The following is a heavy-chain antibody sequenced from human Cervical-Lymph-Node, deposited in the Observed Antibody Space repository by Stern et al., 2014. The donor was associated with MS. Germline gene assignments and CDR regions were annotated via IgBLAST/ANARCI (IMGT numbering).Heavy chain of an antibody. Sequence: VQLVQSGAEMKKPGASVKVSCKASRDIFSDFYIHWVRQAPGQGLEWMGRINPKTGGTNSAQKYHDRVTMTRDTSITTTYMELRGLRSDDTAVYYCAMLLFGETRGYWGQGTLVIVSS. V-gene: IGHV1-2*06. CDR3: AMLLFGETRGY. J-gene: IGHJ4*02. D-gene: IGHD3-10*01. CDR2: INPKTGGT. CDR1: RDIFSDFY.